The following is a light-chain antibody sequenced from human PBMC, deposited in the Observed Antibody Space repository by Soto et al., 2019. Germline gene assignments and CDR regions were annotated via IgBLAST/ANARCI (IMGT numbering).Light chain of an antibody. CDR3: QQYNKWPLT. Sequence: EIVMTQSPATLSVSPGERATLSCRACQSVSIDVAWYQQTPGQAPRLLIYGASTRATGIPVRFSGSASGTEFTLSISSLQSEDYKVYYCQQYNKWPLTFGQGTKVDIK. J-gene: IGKJ1*01. CDR2: GAS. CDR1: QSVSID. V-gene: IGKV3-15*01.